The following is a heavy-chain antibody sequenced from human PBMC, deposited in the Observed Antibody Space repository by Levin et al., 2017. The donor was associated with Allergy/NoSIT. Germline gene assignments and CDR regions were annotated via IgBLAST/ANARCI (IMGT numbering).Heavy chain of an antibody. J-gene: IGHJ4*02. CDR1: GFTFSDYY. Sequence: GGSLRLSCAASGFTFSDYYMSWIRQAPGKGLEWVSYISSSGSTIYYADSVKGRFTISRDNAKNSLYLQMNSLRAEDTAVYYCARLNYYGSGSSGAYYFDYWGQGTLVTVSS. CDR2: ISSSGSTI. CDR3: ARLNYYGSGSSGAYYFDY. V-gene: IGHV3-11*01. D-gene: IGHD3-10*01.